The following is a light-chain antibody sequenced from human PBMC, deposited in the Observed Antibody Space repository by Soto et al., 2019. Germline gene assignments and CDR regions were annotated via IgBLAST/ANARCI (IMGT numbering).Light chain of an antibody. CDR3: AAWDDSLNGYV. CDR2: SNN. Sequence: SVLPQPPSASGTTGQRVTISCSGSSSNIGSNTVNWYQQLPGTAPKLLIYSNNQRPSGVPDRFSGSKSGTSASLAISGLQSEDEADYYCAAWDDSLNGYVFGHGTKVTGL. V-gene: IGLV1-44*01. J-gene: IGLJ1*01. CDR1: SSNIGSNT.